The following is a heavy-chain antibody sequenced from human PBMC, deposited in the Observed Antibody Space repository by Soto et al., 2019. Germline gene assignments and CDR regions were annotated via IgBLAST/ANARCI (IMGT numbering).Heavy chain of an antibody. J-gene: IGHJ5*02. CDR3: ARVSGLAAAA. CDR1: GGSFNGYY. D-gene: IGHD6-13*01. Sequence: XXTLSLTCAVYGGSFNGYYWSWIRQPPGTGLEWLEEINXSGSTNQHPSLXXRVTISVXXSKQQFSLKLSSVNAADTAVYYCARVSGLAAAAWGQRTLVTVSS. CDR2: INXSGST. V-gene: IGHV4-34*01.